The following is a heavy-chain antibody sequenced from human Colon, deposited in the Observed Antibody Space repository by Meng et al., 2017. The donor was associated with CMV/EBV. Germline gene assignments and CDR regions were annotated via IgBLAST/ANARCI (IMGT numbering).Heavy chain of an antibody. J-gene: IGHJ5*02. Sequence: SETLSLTCTASGDSIRRDDYYWGWVRQSPGKGLEWIGSVYYTGYTTFNPSLQSRFNISLDTSKNQFHLKVKSVTAADTAVYYCVRDTKWLNWFAPWGQGTLVTVSS. CDR1: GDSIRRDDYY. D-gene: IGHD5-12*01. CDR3: VRDTKWLNWFAP. V-gene: IGHV4-39*06. CDR2: VYYTGYT.